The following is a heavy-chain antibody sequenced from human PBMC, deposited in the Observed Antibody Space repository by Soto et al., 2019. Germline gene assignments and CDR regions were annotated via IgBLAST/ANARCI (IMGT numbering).Heavy chain of an antibody. CDR1: GLTFSVSA. Sequence: PGGSLILSCAASGLTFSVSAVHLVLQDPGKGLEWVGRIRNKADNYAPAYGASVKGRFTISRDDSKNTAYLQMNSLKTDDTAMYYCTRWYYDDAFDIWGQGTMVTV. CDR3: TRWYYDDAFDI. D-gene: IGHD3-22*01. V-gene: IGHV3-73*01. J-gene: IGHJ3*02. CDR2: IRNKADNYAP.